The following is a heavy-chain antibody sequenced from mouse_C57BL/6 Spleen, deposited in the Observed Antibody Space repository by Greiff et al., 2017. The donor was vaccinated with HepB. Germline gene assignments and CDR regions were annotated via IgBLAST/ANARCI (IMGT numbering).Heavy chain of an antibody. J-gene: IGHJ4*01. D-gene: IGHD2-1*01. Sequence: QVQLQQPGAELVRPGTSVKLSCKASGYTFTSYWMHWVKQRPGQGLEWIGVIDPSDSYTNYNQKFKGKATLTVDTSSSTAYMQLSSLTSEDSAVYYCARKDGNHGDYAMDYWGQGTSVTVSS. CDR1: GYTFTSYW. V-gene: IGHV1-59*01. CDR2: IDPSDSYT. CDR3: ARKDGNHGDYAMDY.